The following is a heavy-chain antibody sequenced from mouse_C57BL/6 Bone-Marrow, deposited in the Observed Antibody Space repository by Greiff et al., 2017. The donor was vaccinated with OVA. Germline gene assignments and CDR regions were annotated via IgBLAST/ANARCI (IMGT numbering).Heavy chain of an antibody. CDR3: TTWGYGSSWDWFAY. CDR1: GFNIKDDY. D-gene: IGHD1-1*01. J-gene: IGHJ3*01. CDR2: IDPENGDT. V-gene: IGHV14-4*01. Sequence: VQLQQSGAELVRPGASVKLSCTASGFNIKDDYMHWVKQRPEQGLEWIGWIDPENGDTEYASKFQGKATITADTSSNTACLQLSSLTSEDTAVYYCTTWGYGSSWDWFAYWGQGTLVTVSA.